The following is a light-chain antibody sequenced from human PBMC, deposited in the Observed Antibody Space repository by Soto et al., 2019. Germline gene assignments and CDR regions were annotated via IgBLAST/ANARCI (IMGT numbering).Light chain of an antibody. Sequence: DIQMTQSPSTLSASVGDRVTITCRASQSIITWLAWYQQKPGKAPKLLIYQASTLKSGVPSRFSGSGSGTDFTLTISSLQPDDFATYYCQDYSSTSGLTFGGGAKVEIK. CDR3: QDYSSTSGLT. CDR2: QAS. CDR1: QSIITW. J-gene: IGKJ4*01. V-gene: IGKV1-5*03.